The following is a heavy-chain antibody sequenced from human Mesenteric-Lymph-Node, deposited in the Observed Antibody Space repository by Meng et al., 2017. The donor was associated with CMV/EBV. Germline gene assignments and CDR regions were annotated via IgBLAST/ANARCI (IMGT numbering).Heavy chain of an antibody. J-gene: IGHJ6*02. CDR1: GFTFSSYG. CDR2: IRYDGSNK. Sequence: GESLKISCAASGFTFSSYGMHWVRQAPGKGLEWVAFIRYDGSNKYYADSVKGRFTISRDNSKNTLYLQMNSLRAEDTAVYYCAKAITMIVVPGGMDVWGQGTTVTVSS. CDR3: AKAITMIVVPGGMDV. V-gene: IGHV3-30*02. D-gene: IGHD3-22*01.